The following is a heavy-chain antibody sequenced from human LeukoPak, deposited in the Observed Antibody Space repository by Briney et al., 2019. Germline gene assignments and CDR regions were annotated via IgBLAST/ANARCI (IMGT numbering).Heavy chain of an antibody. J-gene: IGHJ4*02. CDR1: GGTFSSYA. D-gene: IGHD3-22*01. CDR3: ARRFLGYYDSSGYWPFDY. Sequence: ASVKVSCTASGGTFSSYAISWVRQAPGQGLEWMGGTIPIFGTANYAQKFQGRVTITADESTSTAYMELSSLRSEDTAVYYCARRFLGYYDSSGYWPFDYWGQGTLVTVSS. V-gene: IGHV1-69*13. CDR2: TIPIFGTA.